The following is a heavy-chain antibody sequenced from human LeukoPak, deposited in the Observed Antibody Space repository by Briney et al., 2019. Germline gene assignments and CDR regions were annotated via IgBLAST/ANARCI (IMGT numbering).Heavy chain of an antibody. D-gene: IGHD6-13*01. CDR1: GYTFTGYY. CDR3: ARGEQLVPFRELRWPFDY. V-gene: IGHV1-2*02. J-gene: IGHJ4*02. Sequence: ASVKVSCKASGYTFTGYYMHWVRQAPGQGLEWMGWINPNSGGTNYAQKFQGRVTMTRDTSISTAYMELSRLRSDDTAVYYCARGEQLVPFRELRWPFDYWGQGTLVTVSS. CDR2: INPNSGGT.